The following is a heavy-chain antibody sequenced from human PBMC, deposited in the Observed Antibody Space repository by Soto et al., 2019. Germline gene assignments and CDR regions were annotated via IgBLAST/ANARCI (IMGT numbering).Heavy chain of an antibody. CDR1: GGSISNSYYY. CDR3: VRAAARPNWFDP. D-gene: IGHD6-6*01. CDR2: FYYGGSP. J-gene: IGHJ5*02. Sequence: PSETLSLTCSVSGGSISNSYYYWGWIRQTPGKGLEWIADFYYGGSPYYNPSLESRVTISADASRNHFSLRLNSVTVTDSGVYYCVRAAARPNWFDPWGQGTLVTVSS. V-gene: IGHV4-39*02.